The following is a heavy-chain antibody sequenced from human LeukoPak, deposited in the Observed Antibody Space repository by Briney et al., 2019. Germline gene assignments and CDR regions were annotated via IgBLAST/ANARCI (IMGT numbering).Heavy chain of an antibody. CDR2: ISSSSSYI. D-gene: IGHD3-3*01. Sequence: GGSLRLSCAASGFTFSSYWMSWVRQAPGKGLEWVSSISSSSSYIYYADSVKGRFTISRDNAKNSLYLQMNSLRAEDTAVYYCARAGSGYRDYWGQGTLVTVSS. V-gene: IGHV3-21*01. CDR3: ARAGSGYRDY. J-gene: IGHJ4*02. CDR1: GFTFSSYW.